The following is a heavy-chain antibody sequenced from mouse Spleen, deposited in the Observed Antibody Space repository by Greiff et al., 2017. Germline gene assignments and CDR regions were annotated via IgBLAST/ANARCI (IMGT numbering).Heavy chain of an antibody. Sequence: QVQLKETGPGLVAPSQSLSITCTVSGFSLTSYGVHWVRQPPGKGLEWLVVIWSDGSTNYNSALKSRLSISKDNSKSQVFLKMNSLQTDDTAMYYCARHKNYGYEDAMDYWGQGTSVTVSS. CDR3: ARHKNYGYEDAMDY. V-gene: IGHV2-6-1*01. CDR2: IWSDGST. CDR1: GFSLTSYG. D-gene: IGHD1-2*01. J-gene: IGHJ4*01.